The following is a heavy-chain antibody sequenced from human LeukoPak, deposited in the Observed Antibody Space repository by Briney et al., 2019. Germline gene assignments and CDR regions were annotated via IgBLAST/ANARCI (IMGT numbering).Heavy chain of an antibody. Sequence: PGGSLRLSCAASGFTFSNYWMSWVRQAPGKGLEWVANIKQDGREYYYVDSVKGGFTISRDNAKNALYLQMKSLRTGDTRVFYCTSALGVVRFDPWGQRTLVTVSS. V-gene: IGHV3-7*01. CDR3: TSALGVVRFDP. CDR2: IKQDGREY. CDR1: GFTFSNYW. J-gene: IGHJ5*02. D-gene: IGHD3-10*01.